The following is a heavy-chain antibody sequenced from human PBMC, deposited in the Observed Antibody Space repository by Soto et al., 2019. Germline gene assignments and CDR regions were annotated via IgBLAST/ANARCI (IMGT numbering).Heavy chain of an antibody. D-gene: IGHD1-1*01. J-gene: IGHJ4*02. CDR2: LSGSGRAQ. CDR1: GFSFSRYP. Sequence: EVQLVESGGGLVKPGGSLRLSCEASGFSFSRYPLSWVRQTPGKGLEWVASLSGSGRAQYNADSVKGRFTISRDNAKNSLFLQMNSLRVEDTAVYYCARDFGMASGNFAYWGRGTLVGVSS. CDR3: ARDFGMASGNFAY. V-gene: IGHV3-21*01.